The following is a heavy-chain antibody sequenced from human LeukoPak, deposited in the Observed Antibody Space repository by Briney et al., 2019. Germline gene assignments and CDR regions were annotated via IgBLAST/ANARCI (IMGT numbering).Heavy chain of an antibody. CDR1: GYTFTSYY. D-gene: IGHD2-2*01. J-gene: IGHJ4*02. CDR2: INPSGGST. CDR3: ARDSRGAKGYCSSTSCRGYFDY. Sequence: ASVKVSCKASGYTFTSYYMHWVRQAPGQGLEWMGIINPSGGSTSYAQKFQGRVTMTRDMSTSTVYMELSSLRSEDTAVYYCARDSRGAKGYCSSTSCRGYFDYWSQGTLVTVSS. V-gene: IGHV1-46*01.